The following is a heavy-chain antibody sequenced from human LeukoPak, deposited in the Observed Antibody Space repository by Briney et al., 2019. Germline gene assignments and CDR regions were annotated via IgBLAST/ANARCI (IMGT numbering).Heavy chain of an antibody. CDR1: GFTFSSCG. CDR2: LSDSGGST. D-gene: IGHD5-18*01. Sequence: PGGTLRLSCAASGFTFSSCGMSWVRQAPGKGLEWVSALSDSGGSTFYADSVKGRFTISRDNAKNSLYLQMNSLRAEDTAVYYCARDQGEWGYTYGRRGGYYYYYYMDVWGKGTTVTISS. CDR3: ARDQGEWGYTYGRRGGYYYYYYMDV. V-gene: IGHV3-23*01. J-gene: IGHJ6*03.